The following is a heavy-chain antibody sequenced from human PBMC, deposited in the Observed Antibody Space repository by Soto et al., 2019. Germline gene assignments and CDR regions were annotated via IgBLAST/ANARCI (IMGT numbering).Heavy chain of an antibody. CDR3: ARDRVGYYYGSGSYRPGSAPPALNWFDP. J-gene: IGHJ5*02. D-gene: IGHD3-10*01. CDR1: GGSISSGGYS. CDR2: IYHSGST. Sequence: SSETLSLTCAVSGGSISSGGYSWSWIRQPPGKGLEWIGYIYHSGSTYYNPSLKSRVTISVDRSKNQFSLKLSSVTAADTAVYYCARDRVGYYYGSGSYRPGSAPPALNWFDPWGQGTLVTVSS. V-gene: IGHV4-30-2*01.